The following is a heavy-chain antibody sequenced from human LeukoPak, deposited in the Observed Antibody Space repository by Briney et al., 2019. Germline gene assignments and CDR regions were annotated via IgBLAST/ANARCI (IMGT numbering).Heavy chain of an antibody. CDR2: FDPEDCET. D-gene: IGHD3-10*01. Sequence: GSSVKVSCKVSGYTLTELSMHWVRQAPGKGLEWMGGFDPEDCETIYAQKFQDRVTMTEDTSTDTAYMELCMLRLENTAVYYGTTKSHYYGSGSYSDYWCQGTLVTVSS. J-gene: IGHJ4*02. CDR3: TTKSHYYGSGSYSDY. CDR1: GYTLTELS. V-gene: IGHV1-24*01.